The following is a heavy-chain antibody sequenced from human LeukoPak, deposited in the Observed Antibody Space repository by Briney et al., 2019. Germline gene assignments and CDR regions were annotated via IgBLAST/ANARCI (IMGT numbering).Heavy chain of an antibody. J-gene: IGHJ4*02. CDR1: GRSFSGYY. Sequence: SETLSLTCAVYGRSFSGYYWSWIRQPPGKGLEWIGEINHSGSTKYNPSLKSRVTISVDTSKNQFSLKLSSVTAADTAVYYCARSSRSCGGGSCYPLDYWGQGTLVTVSS. CDR2: INHSGST. CDR3: ARSSRSCGGGSCYPLDY. D-gene: IGHD2-15*01. V-gene: IGHV4-34*01.